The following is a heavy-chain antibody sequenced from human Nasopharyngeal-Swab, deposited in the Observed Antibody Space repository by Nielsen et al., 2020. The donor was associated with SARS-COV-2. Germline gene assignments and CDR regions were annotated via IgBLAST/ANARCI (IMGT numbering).Heavy chain of an antibody. Sequence: SETLSLTCTVSGGSISSSSYYWGWIRQPPGKGLEWIGYIYYSGSTNYNPSLKSRVTISVDTSKNQFSLKLSSVTAADTAVYYCAREVRGYAYGTRSFDIWGQGTMVTVSS. D-gene: IGHD5-18*01. CDR2: IYYSGST. J-gene: IGHJ3*02. V-gene: IGHV4-61*05. CDR3: AREVRGYAYGTRSFDI. CDR1: GGSISSSSYY.